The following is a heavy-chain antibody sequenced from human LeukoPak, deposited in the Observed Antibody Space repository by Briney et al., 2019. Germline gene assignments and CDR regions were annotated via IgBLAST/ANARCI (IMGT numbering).Heavy chain of an antibody. CDR1: GFTFSTYA. Sequence: GGSLRLSCAASGFTFSTYAMSWVRQAPGKGLEWVSAISGGDGVIYYADSVKGRFTISRDNAKNSLYLQMNSLRAEDTAVYYCAKSGHWGQGTLVTVSS. V-gene: IGHV3-23*01. J-gene: IGHJ1*01. CDR2: ISGGDGVI. CDR3: AKSGH.